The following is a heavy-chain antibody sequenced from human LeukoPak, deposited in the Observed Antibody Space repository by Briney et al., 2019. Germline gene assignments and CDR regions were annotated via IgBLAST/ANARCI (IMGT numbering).Heavy chain of an antibody. V-gene: IGHV4-30-4*01. CDR3: ASLSVWELATHPGGSFDY. CDR2: VYYSGST. J-gene: IGHJ4*02. D-gene: IGHD5-24*01. CDR1: GGLTSSGDYY. Sequence: SETLSLTCTVSGGLTSSGDYYWSWIRQSPAKGLEWIGQVYYSGSTLYSPSLKSRLTISIDTSKNQFSLRLSSVTGADMAVYYCASLSVWELATHPGGSFDYWGRGILVTVSS.